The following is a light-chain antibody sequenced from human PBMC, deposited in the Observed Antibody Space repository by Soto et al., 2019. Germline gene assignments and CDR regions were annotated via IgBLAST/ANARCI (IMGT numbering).Light chain of an antibody. V-gene: IGKV2-28*01. CDR1: QSLLYGAGYMY. Sequence: DIVMTQSPLSLPVTPGEPASISCRSSQSLLYGAGYMYVDWYLQKPGQPPQLLIFLGSNRAPGVPVRFSGSVSGTDFPLKISRVETEDLGVYYCMQTLQTPYTFGQGTKLEIK. CDR3: MQTLQTPYT. J-gene: IGKJ2*01. CDR2: LGS.